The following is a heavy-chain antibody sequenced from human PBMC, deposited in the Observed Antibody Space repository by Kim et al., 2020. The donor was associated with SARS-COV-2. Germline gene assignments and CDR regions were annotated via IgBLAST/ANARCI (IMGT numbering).Heavy chain of an antibody. V-gene: IGHV3-15*01. D-gene: IGHD3-10*01. CDR3: TTHLVRGYYFDY. J-gene: IGHJ4*02. CDR2: IKSKTDGGTT. Sequence: GGSLRLSCAASGFTFSNACMSWVRQAPGKGLEWVGRIKSKTDGGTTDYAAPVKGRFTISRDDSKNTLYLQMNSLKTEDTAVYYCTTHLVRGYYFDYWGQGTLVTVSS. CDR1: GFTFSNAC.